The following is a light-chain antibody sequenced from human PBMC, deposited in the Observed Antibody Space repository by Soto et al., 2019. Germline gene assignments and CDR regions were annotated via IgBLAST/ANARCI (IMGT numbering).Light chain of an antibody. CDR3: QQRSNWPPEIT. CDR1: QGVSRK. V-gene: IGKV3-11*01. Sequence: DIVMTQSPANLSVAPGERVTFSCRASQGVSRKLAWYQHKPGQAPRLLIYDASVRATGIPARFSASGSGTDFTLTISGLEPEDFAVYYCQQRSNWPPEITFGQGTRLEIK. J-gene: IGKJ5*01. CDR2: DAS.